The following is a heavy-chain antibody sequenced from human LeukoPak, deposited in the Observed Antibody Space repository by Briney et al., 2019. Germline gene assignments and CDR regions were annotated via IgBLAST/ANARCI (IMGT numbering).Heavy chain of an antibody. CDR1: GYTFTSYY. V-gene: IGHV1-46*01. D-gene: IGHD1-7*01. CDR2: INPSGGST. J-gene: IGHJ4*02. CDR3: ARVRIHDTKLELRRTFDY. Sequence: ASVKVSCKASGYTFTSYYMHWVRQAPGQGLEWMGIINPSGGSTSYAQKFQGRVTMTRDMSTSTVYMELSSLRSEDTAVYYCARVRIHDTKLELRRTFDYWGQGTRVTVSS.